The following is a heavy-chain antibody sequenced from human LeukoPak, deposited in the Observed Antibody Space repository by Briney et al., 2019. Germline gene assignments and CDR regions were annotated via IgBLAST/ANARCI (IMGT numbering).Heavy chain of an antibody. Sequence: PSETLSLTCAVYGGSFSGYYWSWIRQPPGKGLEWIGEINHSGSTNYNPSLKSRVTISVDTSKNQFSLKLSSVTAADTAVYYCARKSDYGDYSWYFDYWGQGTLVTVSS. CDR3: ARKSDYGDYSWYFDY. CDR2: INHSGST. V-gene: IGHV4-34*01. J-gene: IGHJ4*02. CDR1: GGSFSGYY. D-gene: IGHD4-17*01.